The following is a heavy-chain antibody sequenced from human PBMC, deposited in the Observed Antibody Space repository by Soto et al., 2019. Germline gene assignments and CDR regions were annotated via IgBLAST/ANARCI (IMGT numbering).Heavy chain of an antibody. D-gene: IGHD5-18*01. CDR3: ARDADTAMVGYYYYGMDV. J-gene: IGHJ6*02. CDR1: GFTFSSYA. CDR2: ISYDGSNK. Sequence: GGSLRLSCAASGFTFSSYAMHWVRQAPGKGLEWVAVISYDGSNKYYADSVRGRFTISRDNSKNTLYLQMNSLRAEDTAVYYCARDADTAMVGYYYYGMDVWGQGTTVTVSS. V-gene: IGHV3-30-3*01.